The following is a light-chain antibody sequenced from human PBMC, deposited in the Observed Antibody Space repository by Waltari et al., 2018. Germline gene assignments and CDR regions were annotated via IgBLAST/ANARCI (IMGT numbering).Light chain of an antibody. CDR1: QPLDRF. V-gene: IGKV3-11*01. CDR3: QQRGAWPLT. Sequence: EIVLTQSPSALSLSPGERAPLSCTARQPLDRFLAWYQQRGGQPPRLLIYDTSNRAPGIPARFAGSGSGKDFTLTITSLEPEDAGVYFCQQRGAWPLTFGPGTTVDV. CDR2: DTS. J-gene: IGKJ3*01.